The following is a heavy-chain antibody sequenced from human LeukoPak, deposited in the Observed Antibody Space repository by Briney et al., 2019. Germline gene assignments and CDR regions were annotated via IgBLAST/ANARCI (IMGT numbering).Heavy chain of an antibody. V-gene: IGHV3-30*02. CDR2: IRYDGSNK. CDR1: GFTFSSYG. J-gene: IGHJ4*02. D-gene: IGHD1-26*01. Sequence: PRGSLRLSCAASGFTFSSYGMHWVRQAPGKGLEWVAFIRYDGSNKYYADSVKGRFTISRDNSKNTLYLQMNSLRAEDTAVYYCAKTRTGAPDDYWGQGTLVTVSS. CDR3: AKTRTGAPDDY.